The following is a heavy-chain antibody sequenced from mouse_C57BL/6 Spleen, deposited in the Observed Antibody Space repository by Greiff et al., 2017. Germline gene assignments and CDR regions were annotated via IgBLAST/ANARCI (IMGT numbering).Heavy chain of an antibody. J-gene: IGHJ1*03. D-gene: IGHD1-1*01. CDR1: GYTFTSYT. V-gene: IGHV1-4*01. CDR2: INPSSGYT. CDR3: ARHYGSSWYFDV. Sequence: QVQLQQSGAELARPGASVKMSCKASGYTFTSYTMHWVKQRPGQGLEWIGYINPSSGYTKYNQKFKDKATLTADKSSSTAYMQLSSLTSEDSAVYYCARHYGSSWYFDVWGTGTTVTVSS.